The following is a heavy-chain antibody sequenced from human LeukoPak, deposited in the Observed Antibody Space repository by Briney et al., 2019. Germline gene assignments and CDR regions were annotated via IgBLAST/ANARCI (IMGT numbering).Heavy chain of an antibody. D-gene: IGHD3-9*01. CDR3: AKENLPYYDILTGGEDI. CDR1: GFTFSSYS. Sequence: GGSLRLSRAASGFTFSSYSMNWVRQAPGKGLEWVSYISSSSSTIYYADSVKGRFTISRDNAKNSLYLQMNSLRAEDTAVYYCAKENLPYYDILTGGEDIWGQGTMVTVSS. V-gene: IGHV3-48*04. CDR2: ISSSSSTI. J-gene: IGHJ3*02.